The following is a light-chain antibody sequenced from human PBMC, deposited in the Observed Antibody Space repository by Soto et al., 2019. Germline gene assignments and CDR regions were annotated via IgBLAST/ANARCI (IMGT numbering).Light chain of an antibody. CDR3: QQYNTYSPRA. V-gene: IGKV1-5*01. CDR2: DAS. J-gene: IGKJ1*01. CDR1: QSINSW. Sequence: DIQMTQSPSTLSASVGDRVTITCRASQSINSWLAWYQQKPGKAPKLLIYDASNLESGVPSRFSGSGSGTEFPLTISSLQPDDFATYYCQQYNTYSPRAFGQGTKVEIK.